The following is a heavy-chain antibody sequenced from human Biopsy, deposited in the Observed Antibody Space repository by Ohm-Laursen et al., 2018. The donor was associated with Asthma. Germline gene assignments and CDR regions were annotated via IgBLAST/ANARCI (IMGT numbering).Heavy chain of an antibody. CDR1: GDSFSNYA. V-gene: IGHV1-69*13. CDR3: ARGYSGSDRIVYYYSGLEV. CDR2: LIPVLGTP. Sequence: SVKVSCKASGDSFSNYAIGWVRQAPGQGLEWMGGLIPVLGTPDHAQMFEGRVTITADESTSTAYMELSSLSSEVTAVYYCARGYSGSDRIVYYYSGLEVWGQGTTVTVSS. D-gene: IGHD5-12*01. J-gene: IGHJ6*02.